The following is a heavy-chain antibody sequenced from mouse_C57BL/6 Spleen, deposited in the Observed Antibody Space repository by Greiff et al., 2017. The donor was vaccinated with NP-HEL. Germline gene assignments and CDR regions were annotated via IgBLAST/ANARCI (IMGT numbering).Heavy chain of an antibody. CDR3: ARWGIPSSYDY. CDR1: GYTFTSYW. J-gene: IGHJ2*01. V-gene: IGHV1-55*01. D-gene: IGHD1-1*01. CDR2: INPSNGGT. Sequence: QVQLQQPGAELVKPGASVKMSCKASGYTFTSYWITWVKQRPGQGLEWIGDINPSNGGTNYNEKFKSKATLTVDKSSSTAYMQLSSLTSEDSAVYYCARWGIPSSYDYWGQGTTLTVSS.